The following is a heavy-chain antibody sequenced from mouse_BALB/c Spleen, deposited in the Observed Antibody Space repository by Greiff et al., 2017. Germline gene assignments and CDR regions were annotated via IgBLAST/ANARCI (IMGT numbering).Heavy chain of an antibody. D-gene: IGHD2-1*01. CDR1: GFNIKDTY. J-gene: IGHJ4*01. CDR2: IDPANGNT. CDR3: ASIYYGNYEDAMDD. V-gene: IGHV14-3*02. Sequence: VQLQQSGAELVKPGASVKLSCTASGFNIKDTYMHWVKQRPEQGLEWIGRIDPANGNTKYDPKFQGKATITADTSSNTAYLQLSSLTSEDTAVYYCASIYYGNYEDAMDDWGQGTSVTVSS.